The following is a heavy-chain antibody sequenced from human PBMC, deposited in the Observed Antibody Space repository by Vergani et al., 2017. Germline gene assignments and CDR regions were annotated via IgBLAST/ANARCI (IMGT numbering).Heavy chain of an antibody. D-gene: IGHD2-2*01. CDR2: ISWNSGSI. V-gene: IGHV3-20*04. CDR3: ARGSLGDIVVVPAAYFDY. J-gene: IGHJ4*02. Sequence: EVQLVESGGGVVRPGGSLRLSCAASGFTFDDYGMSWVRQAPGKGLEWVSGISWNSGSIGYADSVKGRFTISRDNAKNSLYLQMNSLRAEDTALYYCARGSLGDIVVVPAAYFDYWGQGTLVTVSS. CDR1: GFTFDDYG.